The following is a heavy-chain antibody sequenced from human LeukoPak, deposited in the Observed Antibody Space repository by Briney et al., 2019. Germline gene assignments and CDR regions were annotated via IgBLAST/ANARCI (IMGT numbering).Heavy chain of an antibody. CDR3: TTGGYYDSSGYYYAYFDY. CDR1: GFTFSNAW. V-gene: IGHV3-15*01. CDR2: IKSKTDGGTT. Sequence: PGGSLRLSCAASGFTFSNAWMTWVRQAPGKGLEWVGRIKSKTDGGTTDYAAPVKGRFTISRDDSKNTLYLQMNSLNTEDTAVYYCTTGGYYDSSGYYYAYFDYWGQGTLVTVSS. J-gene: IGHJ4*02. D-gene: IGHD3-22*01.